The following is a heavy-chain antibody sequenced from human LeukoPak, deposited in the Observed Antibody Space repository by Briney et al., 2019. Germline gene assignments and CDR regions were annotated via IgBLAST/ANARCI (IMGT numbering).Heavy chain of an antibody. CDR1: GYTFTSYY. CDR2: INPSGGST. Sequence: GASLKVSCKASGYTFTSYYMHWVRHAPGQGLEWMGIINPSGGSTSYAQKFQGRVTMTRDTSTSTVYMELSSLRSEDTAVYYCARDVKYRGWWFDPWGQGTLVTVSS. V-gene: IGHV1-46*01. CDR3: ARDVKYRGWWFDP. D-gene: IGHD2-2*01. J-gene: IGHJ5*02.